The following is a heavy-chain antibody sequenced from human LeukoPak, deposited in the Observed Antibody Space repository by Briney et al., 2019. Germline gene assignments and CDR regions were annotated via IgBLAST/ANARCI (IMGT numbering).Heavy chain of an antibody. CDR2: ISGSGGST. Sequence: GGSLRLSCAASGFTFSNYAMTWVRQAPGKGLECVSAISGSGGSTYYADSVKGRFTVSRDNSKNTLYLQMNSLRAEDTAVYYCAKDRDYVCGSYRYLDAFDIWGQGTMVTVSS. CDR3: AKDRDYVCGSYRYLDAFDI. V-gene: IGHV3-23*01. J-gene: IGHJ3*02. D-gene: IGHD3-16*02. CDR1: GFTFSNYA.